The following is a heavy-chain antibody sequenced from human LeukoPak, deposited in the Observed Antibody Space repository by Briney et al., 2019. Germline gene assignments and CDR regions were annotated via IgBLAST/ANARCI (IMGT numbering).Heavy chain of an antibody. J-gene: IGHJ4*02. CDR1: GGSISNYY. D-gene: IGHD3-9*01. Sequence: SETLSLTCTVSGGSISNYYWSWIRQPPGKGVEWIGYIYYSGSTNYNPSLKSRVIISVDTSKNQFSLKLSSVTAADTAVYYCAGQRTGYSPFDYWGQGTLVTVSS. V-gene: IGHV4-59*01. CDR3: AGQRTGYSPFDY. CDR2: IYYSGST.